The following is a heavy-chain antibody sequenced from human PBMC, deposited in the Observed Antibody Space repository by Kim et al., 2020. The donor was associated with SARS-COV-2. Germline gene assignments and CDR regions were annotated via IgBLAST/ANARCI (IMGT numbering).Heavy chain of an antibody. CDR3: ARDLSGYYGMDV. J-gene: IGHJ6*02. D-gene: IGHD3-10*01. CDR2: K. V-gene: IGHV3-33*01. Sequence: KYYADSVKGRFTISRDNSKNTLYLQTNSLRAEDTAVYYCARDLSGYYGMDVWGQGTTVTVSS.